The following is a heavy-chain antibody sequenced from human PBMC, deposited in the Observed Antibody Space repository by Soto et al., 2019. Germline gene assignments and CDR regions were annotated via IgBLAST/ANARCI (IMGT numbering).Heavy chain of an antibody. J-gene: IGHJ6*02. CDR3: ARGVLRYYYYGMDV. Sequence: QVQLQESGPGLVKPSETLSLTCTVSGDSISSYYWSWIRPPPATGLEWIGYIYISGSTNYNPSPAGRVTISVDTHKNQFSLKLTSVPAADTAVYYCARGVLRYYYYGMDVCGHGTTVTVSS. CDR1: GDSISSYY. V-gene: IGHV4-59*01. CDR2: IYISGST.